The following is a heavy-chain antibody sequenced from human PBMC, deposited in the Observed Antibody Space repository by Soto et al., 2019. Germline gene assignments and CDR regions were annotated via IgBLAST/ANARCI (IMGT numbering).Heavy chain of an antibody. D-gene: IGHD3-22*01. Sequence: PGESLKISGKGSGYSFAGYWITWVRQKPGNGLEWIGRIDPRDSQTYYSPSFRGHVTISVTKSITTVFLQWSSLRPSDTAMYYCARQIYDSDTGPNFQYYFDSWGQGTPVTVSS. CDR3: ARQIYDSDTGPNFQYYFDS. J-gene: IGHJ4*02. CDR2: IDPRDSQT. V-gene: IGHV5-10-1*01. CDR1: GYSFAGYW.